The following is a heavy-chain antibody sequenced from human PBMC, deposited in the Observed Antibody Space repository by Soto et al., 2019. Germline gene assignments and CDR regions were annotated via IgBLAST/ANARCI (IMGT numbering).Heavy chain of an antibody. CDR2: VTGDGVTT. CDR3: AKRLAYYFAS. CDR1: GLTFSNYA. V-gene: IGHV3-23*01. J-gene: IGHJ4*01. Sequence: PGGSLRLSCAASGLTFSNYAMSWVRQAPGRGLEWVSTVTGDGVTTSYAASVKGRFTISRDNSKNTLYLQMSGLRADDTAVYYSAKRLAYYFASWGHGTLVTVSS.